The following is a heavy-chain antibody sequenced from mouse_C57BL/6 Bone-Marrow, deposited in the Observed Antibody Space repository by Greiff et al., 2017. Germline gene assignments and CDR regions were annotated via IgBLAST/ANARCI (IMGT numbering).Heavy chain of an antibody. J-gene: IGHJ2*01. V-gene: IGHV1-7*01. CDR2: INPSSGYT. CDR1: GYTFTSYW. D-gene: IGHD1-1*01. CDR3: AKNYYGSSYYY. Sequence: VQLQQSGAELAKPGASVKLSCKASGYTFTSYWMHWVKQRPGQGLEWIGYINPSSGYTKYNQKFKDKATLTAAKSSSTAYMQLSSLTYEDSAVYYCAKNYYGSSYYYWGQGTTLTVSS.